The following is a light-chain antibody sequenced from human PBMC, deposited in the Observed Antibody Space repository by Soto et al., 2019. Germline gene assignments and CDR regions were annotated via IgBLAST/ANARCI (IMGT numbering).Light chain of an antibody. CDR2: KAS. Sequence: DIQMTPSPATLSASVGDRVTITCRASQSISSWLAWYQQNPEKAHKLLIYKASSLVSGVPSRFSWCGSGTEVTLTLSRRQPDDFATYYYQQYNGCFGPGTTVALK. CDR1: QSISSW. V-gene: IGKV1-5*03. CDR3: QQYNGC. J-gene: IGKJ3*01.